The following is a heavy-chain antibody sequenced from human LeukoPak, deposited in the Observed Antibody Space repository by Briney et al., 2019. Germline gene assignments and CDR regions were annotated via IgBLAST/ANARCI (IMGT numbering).Heavy chain of an antibody. Sequence: PSETLSLTCTVSGGSISSTSYYWGWIRQPPGKGLECIGTIYYSGSTYYNPSLKSRVTISVDTSKNQFSLKLSPVTAADTAVYYCARLPRYYYGSGSDDYWGQGTLVTVSS. J-gene: IGHJ4*02. V-gene: IGHV4-39*07. CDR1: GGSISSTSYY. D-gene: IGHD3-10*01. CDR3: ARLPRYYYGSGSDDY. CDR2: IYYSGST.